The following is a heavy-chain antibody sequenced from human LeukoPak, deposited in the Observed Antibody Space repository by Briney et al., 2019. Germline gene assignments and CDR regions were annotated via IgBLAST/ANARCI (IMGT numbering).Heavy chain of an antibody. D-gene: IGHD2-2*01. CDR2: IIPIFGTA. CDR3: ATFAQYCSSTSCYHLD. CDR1: GGTFSSYA. J-gene: IGHJ4*02. Sequence: VASVKVSCKASGGTFSSYAISWVRQAPGQGLEWMGGIIPIFGTANYAQKFQGRVTITADESTSTAYMELSSLRSEDTAVYYCATFAQYCSSTSCYHLDWGQGTLVTVSS. V-gene: IGHV1-69*13.